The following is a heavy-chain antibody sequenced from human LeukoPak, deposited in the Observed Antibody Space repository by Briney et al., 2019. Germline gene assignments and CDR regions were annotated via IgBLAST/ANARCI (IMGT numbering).Heavy chain of an antibody. CDR2: ISSSGSTI. Sequence: PGGSLRLSCAASGFTFSSYAMSWVRQAPGKGLEWVSYISSSGSTIYYADSVKGRFTFSRDNAKNSLYLQMNSLRAEDTAVYYCARDRVLSFDPWGQGTLVTVSS. CDR1: GFTFSSYA. CDR3: ARDRVLSFDP. V-gene: IGHV3-48*04. J-gene: IGHJ5*02. D-gene: IGHD2-15*01.